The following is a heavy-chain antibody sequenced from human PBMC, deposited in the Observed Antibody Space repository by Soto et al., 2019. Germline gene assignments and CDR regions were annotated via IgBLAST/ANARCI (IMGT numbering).Heavy chain of an antibody. J-gene: IGHJ6*03. D-gene: IGHD4-4*01. V-gene: IGHV4-39*01. Sequence: PSETLSLTCTVSGGSISSSSYYWGWIRQPPGKGLEWIGSIYYSGSTYYNPSLKSRVTISVDTSKNQFSLKLSSVTAADTAVYYCARHRKDDYSNIPFMDVWGKGTTVTVSS. CDR1: GGSISSSSYY. CDR2: IYYSGST. CDR3: ARHRKDDYSNIPFMDV.